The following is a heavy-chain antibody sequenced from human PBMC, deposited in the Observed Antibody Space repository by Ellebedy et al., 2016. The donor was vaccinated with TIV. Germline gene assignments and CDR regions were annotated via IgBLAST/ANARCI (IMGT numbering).Heavy chain of an antibody. CDR2: IYHSGYT. D-gene: IGHD2/OR15-2a*01. CDR3: ARGNSTSNL. CDR1: GGSISNSKW. Sequence: SETLSLTXAVSGGSISNSKWWTWFRQPPGEGLEWIGEIYHSGYTSYNPSLKSRVTISEDKSKDQLSLKLNSVTAADTAVYYCARGNSTSNLWGRGTLVTVSS. J-gene: IGHJ2*01. V-gene: IGHV4-4*02.